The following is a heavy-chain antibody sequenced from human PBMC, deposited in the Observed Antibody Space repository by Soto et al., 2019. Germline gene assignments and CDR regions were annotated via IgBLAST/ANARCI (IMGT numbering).Heavy chain of an antibody. V-gene: IGHV4-39*01. CDR1: GGSISSSSYY. CDR2: IYYSGST. Sequence: SETLSLTCTVSGGSISSSSYYWGWIRQPPGKGLEWIGSIYYSGSTYYNPSLKSRVTISVDTSKNQFSLKLSSMTAADTAVYYCARRGDYGGNFDYWGQGTLVTVSS. J-gene: IGHJ4*02. D-gene: IGHD4-17*01. CDR3: ARRGDYGGNFDY.